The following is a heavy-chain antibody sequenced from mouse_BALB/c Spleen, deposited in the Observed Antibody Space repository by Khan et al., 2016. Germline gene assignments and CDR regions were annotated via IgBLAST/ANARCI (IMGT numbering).Heavy chain of an antibody. D-gene: IGHD2-3*01. V-gene: IGHV1-87*01. CDR1: GYTFTSYW. Sequence: QVQLQQSGAELARPGASVKLSCKASGYTFTSYWMQWVKQRPGQGLEWTGAIYPGDGDTRYTQKFKDKATLTAEKSSSTAYMQLSSLASEDSAVYYCARGVGDGLSFAYWGQGTLVTVSA. CDR3: ARGVGDGLSFAY. J-gene: IGHJ3*01. CDR2: IYPGDGDT.